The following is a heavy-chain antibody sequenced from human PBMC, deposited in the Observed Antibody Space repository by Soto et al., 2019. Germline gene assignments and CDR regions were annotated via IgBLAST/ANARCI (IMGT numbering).Heavy chain of an antibody. CDR3: ARHIKRVFSRMRSYYGMDV. CDR2: IYYSGST. D-gene: IGHD6-13*01. V-gene: IGHV4-39*01. J-gene: IGHJ6*02. CDR1: GGSISSSSYY. Sequence: SETLSLTCTVSGGSISSSSYYWGWIRQPPGKGLEWIGSIYYSGSTYYNPSLKSRVTISVDTSKNQFSLKLSSVTAADPAVYYCARHIKRVFSRMRSYYGMDVWGQGTTVTVSS.